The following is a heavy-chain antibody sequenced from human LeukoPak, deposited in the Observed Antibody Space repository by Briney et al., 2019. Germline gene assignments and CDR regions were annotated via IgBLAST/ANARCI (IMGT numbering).Heavy chain of an antibody. CDR1: GFSISSGYY. Sequence: SETLSLTCAVSGFSISSGYYWSWIGQSPGKGLEGIGEINQGGSTTYNPSHKSRVTILVGTSTNQFSLKLRSATAADTAVYYCARRPRNSGSYDGPAGLDYWGQGTLVTVSS. D-gene: IGHD1-26*01. CDR3: ARRPRNSGSYDGPAGLDY. CDR2: INQGGST. V-gene: IGHV4-34*01. J-gene: IGHJ4*02.